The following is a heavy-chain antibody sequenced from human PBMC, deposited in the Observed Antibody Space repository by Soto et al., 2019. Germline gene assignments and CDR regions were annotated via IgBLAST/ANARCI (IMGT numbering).Heavy chain of an antibody. J-gene: IGHJ6*02. CDR3: ARGRRRDTAMVRPLRYYYYGMDV. D-gene: IGHD5-18*01. V-gene: IGHV4-34*01. CDR2: INHSGST. CDR1: GGSFSGYY. Sequence: LSLTCAVYGGSFSGYYWSWIRQPPGKGLEWIGEINHSGSTNYNPSLKSRVTISVDTSKNQFSLKLSSVTAADTAVYYCARGRRRDTAMVRPLRYYYYGMDVWGQGTTVTVSS.